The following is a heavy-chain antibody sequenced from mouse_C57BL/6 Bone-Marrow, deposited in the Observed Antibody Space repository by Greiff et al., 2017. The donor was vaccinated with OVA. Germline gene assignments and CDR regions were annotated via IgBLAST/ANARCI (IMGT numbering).Heavy chain of an antibody. CDR1: GFTFSSYT. D-gene: IGHD2-2*01. CDR2: ISGGGGNT. CDR3: ARQGGYDVAWFAY. V-gene: IGHV5-9*01. Sequence: DVMLVESGGGLVKPGGSLKLSCAASGFTFSSYTMSWVRQTPEKRLEWVATISGGGGNTYYPDSVKGRFTISRDNAKNTLYLQMSSLRSEDTALYYCARQGGYDVAWFAYWGQGTLVTVSA. J-gene: IGHJ3*01.